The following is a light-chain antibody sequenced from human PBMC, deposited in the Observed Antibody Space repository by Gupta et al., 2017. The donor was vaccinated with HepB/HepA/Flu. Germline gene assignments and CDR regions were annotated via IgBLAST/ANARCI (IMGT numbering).Light chain of an antibody. CDR2: KVS. V-gene: IGKV2-30*01. J-gene: IGKJ1*01. Sequence: DVVMTQSPLSLPVTLGQPASISCRSSHSRVYSDGNTYLNWFEQRPGQSPRRLMYKVSNRDAGVPDRFSGSGSGSDVTLKISRGEAEDVGVYYCRQATHWPLWTFGQGTKVEIK. CDR3: RQATHWPLWT. CDR1: HSRVYSDGNTY.